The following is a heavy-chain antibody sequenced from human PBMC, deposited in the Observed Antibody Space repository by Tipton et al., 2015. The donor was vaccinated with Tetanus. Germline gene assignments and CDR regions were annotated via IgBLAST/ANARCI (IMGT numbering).Heavy chain of an antibody. D-gene: IGHD2-21*02. CDR3: ASGDEGDGAFDI. Sequence: SLRLSCAASGFTFSSYAMHWVRQAPGKGLEWVAVISYDGSNKYYADSVKGRFTISRDNSKNTLYLQMNSLRAEDTAVYYCASGDEGDGAFDIWGQGTMVTVSS. CDR1: GFTFSSYA. V-gene: IGHV3-30*04. J-gene: IGHJ3*02. CDR2: ISYDGSNK.